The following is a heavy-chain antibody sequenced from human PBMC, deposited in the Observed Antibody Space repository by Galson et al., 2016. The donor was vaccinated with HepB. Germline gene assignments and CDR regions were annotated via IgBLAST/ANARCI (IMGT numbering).Heavy chain of an antibody. CDR2: INAGNGNT. CDR1: GYTFTSYA. D-gene: IGHD6-13*01. J-gene: IGHJ3*02. Sequence: SVKVSCKASGYTFTSYAIHWVRQAPGQRLEWMGWINAGNGNTKYSQKFQDRVTITRDTSASTAYMELSSLRSEDTAVYYCARVDYSSSWFAFDIWGQGTMVTVSS. V-gene: IGHV1-3*01. CDR3: ARVDYSSSWFAFDI.